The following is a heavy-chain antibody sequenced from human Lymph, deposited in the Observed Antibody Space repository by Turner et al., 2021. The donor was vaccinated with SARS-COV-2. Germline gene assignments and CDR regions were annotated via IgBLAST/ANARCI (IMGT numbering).Heavy chain of an antibody. Sequence: EVQLMESGGGLVQPGGSLRLSCAASGFTFSSYTMSWVRQAPGKGLEWVSAISGSGASTYYAASVKGRFTISRDNSKNTLYLQMNSLRVEDTAVYYCAKDGYDGIYCGGGSCYSGWFDPWGQGTLVTVSS. CDR1: GFTFSSYT. CDR3: AKDGYDGIYCGGGSCYSGWFDP. CDR2: ISGSGAST. D-gene: IGHD2-15*01. V-gene: IGHV3-23*01. J-gene: IGHJ5*02.